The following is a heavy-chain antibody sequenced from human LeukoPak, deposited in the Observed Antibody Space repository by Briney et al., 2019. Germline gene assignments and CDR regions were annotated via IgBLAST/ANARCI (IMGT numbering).Heavy chain of an antibody. CDR2: INHSGST. D-gene: IGHD4-17*01. CDR3: ARRWAYGDYPNPFDY. V-gene: IGHV4-34*01. CDR1: GGSFSGYY. Sequence: SETLSLTCAVYGGSFSGYYWSWIRQPPGKGLEWIGEINHSGSTNYNPSLKSRVTISVDTSKNQFSLKLSSVTAADTAVYYCARRWAYGDYPNPFDYWGQGTLVTVSS. J-gene: IGHJ4*02.